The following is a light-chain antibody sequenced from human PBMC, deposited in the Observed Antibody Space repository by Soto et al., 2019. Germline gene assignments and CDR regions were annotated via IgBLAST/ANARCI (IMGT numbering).Light chain of an antibody. J-gene: IGKJ1*01. CDR2: GAS. Sequence: EIVLTQSPGTLSLSPGERATLSCRASQSVSSNKLAWYQQKPGQAPRLLIYGASGRATGIPDRFSGSGSGTDFTLTISRLEPEDFAVYYCQVFDGSLGTFGQGTKVEIK. CDR1: QSVSSNK. CDR3: QVFDGSLGT. V-gene: IGKV3-20*01.